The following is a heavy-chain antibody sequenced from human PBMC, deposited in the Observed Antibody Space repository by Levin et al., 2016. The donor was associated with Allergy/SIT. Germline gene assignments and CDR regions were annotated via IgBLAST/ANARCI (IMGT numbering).Heavy chain of an antibody. CDR2: INPNSGGT. D-gene: IGHD6-19*01. Sequence: WVRQAPGQGLEWMGWINPNSGGTNYAQKFQGRVTMTRDTSISTAYMELSRLRSDDTAVYYCARPRSIYSSGSRAFDIWGQGTMVTVSS. J-gene: IGHJ3*02. V-gene: IGHV1-2*02. CDR3: ARPRSIYSSGSRAFDI.